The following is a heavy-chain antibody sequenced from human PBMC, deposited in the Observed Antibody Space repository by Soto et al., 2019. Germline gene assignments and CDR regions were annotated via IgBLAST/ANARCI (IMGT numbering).Heavy chain of an antibody. J-gene: IGHJ1*01. CDR3: AKVGIYYYDTILQNFQH. CDR2: ISGSGGST. D-gene: IGHD3-22*01. CDR1: GFTFSSYA. Sequence: GGSLRLSCAASGFTFSSYAMSWVRQAPGKGLEWVSAISGSGGSTYYADSVKGRFTISRENSKNTRYLQMNSLRAEDTAVYYCAKVGIYYYDTILQNFQHWGQGTLVTVSS. V-gene: IGHV3-23*01.